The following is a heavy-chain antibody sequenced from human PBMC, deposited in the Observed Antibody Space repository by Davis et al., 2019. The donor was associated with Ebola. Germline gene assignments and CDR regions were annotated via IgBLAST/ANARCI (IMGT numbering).Heavy chain of an antibody. V-gene: IGHV3-23*01. D-gene: IGHD2/OR15-2a*01. CDR1: GFTFGDYA. Sequence: GESLKISCAASGFTFGDYAMNWVRQAPGKGLEWVSTLGTSADTYYADSVKGRFTISRDNSKNTLYLQMNGLRVEDTAIYYCAKDNRNIWSEVWGQGTMVTVSS. CDR2: LGTSADT. CDR3: AKDNRNIWSEV. J-gene: IGHJ3*01.